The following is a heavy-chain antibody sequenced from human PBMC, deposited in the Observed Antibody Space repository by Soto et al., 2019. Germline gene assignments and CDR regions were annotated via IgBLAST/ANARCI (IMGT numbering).Heavy chain of an antibody. CDR2: INHSGST. V-gene: IGHV4-34*01. Sequence: SETLSLTCAVYGGSFSGYYWSWIRQPPGKGLEWIGEINHSGSTNYNPSLKSRVTISVDTSKNQFSLKLSSVTAADTAVYYCARLGVAARQGFGYWGQGTLVTVSS. D-gene: IGHD6-6*01. CDR3: ARLGVAARQGFGY. CDR1: GGSFSGYY. J-gene: IGHJ4*02.